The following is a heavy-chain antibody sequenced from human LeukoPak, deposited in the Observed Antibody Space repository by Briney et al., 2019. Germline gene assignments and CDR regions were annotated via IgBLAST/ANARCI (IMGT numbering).Heavy chain of an antibody. V-gene: IGHV3-23*01. Sequence: GGSLRLSCAASGFTFSSYVLTWVRQAPGKGLEWVSSISPSGRSTYYADSVKGRFTVSRDNSKNTLYLQMNSLSAEDTAVYYCAKDQPAGQFYYYGMDVWGQGTTVTVSS. CDR1: GFTFSSYV. CDR2: ISPSGRST. CDR3: AKDQPAGQFYYYGMDV. D-gene: IGHD6-19*01. J-gene: IGHJ6*02.